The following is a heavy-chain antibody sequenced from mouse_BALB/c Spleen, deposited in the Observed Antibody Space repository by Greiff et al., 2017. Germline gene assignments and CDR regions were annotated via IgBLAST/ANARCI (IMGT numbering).Heavy chain of an antibody. CDR1: GYSITSDYA. D-gene: IGHD1-1*01. CDR2: ISYSGST. V-gene: IGHV3-2*02. CDR3: ARQGFYGSSPFAY. J-gene: IGHJ3*01. Sequence: VQLKESGPGLVKPSQSLSLTCTVTGYSITSDYAWNWIRQFPGNKLEWMGYISYSGSTSYNPSLKSRISITRDTSKNQFFLQLNSVTTEDTATYYCARQGFYGSSPFAYWGQGTLVTVSA.